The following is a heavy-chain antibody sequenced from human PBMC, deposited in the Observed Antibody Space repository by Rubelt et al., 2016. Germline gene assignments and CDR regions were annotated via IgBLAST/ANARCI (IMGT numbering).Heavy chain of an antibody. CDR1: GFSFSSSW. Sequence: GGSLRLSCAASGFSFSSSWMTWVRQAPGKGLEWVANIKQDGTEKYYVDSVKGRFTISRDNAKNSLFLQMNSLRAEDTAVYYCARGEQHLEGWFDPWGQGTLVTVSS. D-gene: IGHD6-13*01. CDR3: ARGEQHLEGWFDP. CDR2: IKQDGTEK. V-gene: IGHV3-7*02. J-gene: IGHJ5*02.